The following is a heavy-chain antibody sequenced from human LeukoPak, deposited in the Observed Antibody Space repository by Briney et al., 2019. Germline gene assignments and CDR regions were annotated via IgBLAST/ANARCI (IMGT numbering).Heavy chain of an antibody. CDR1: GGSISSGGYY. D-gene: IGHD6-6*01. V-gene: IGHV4-30-2*01. CDR2: IYHSGST. J-gene: IGHJ6*03. CDR3: ARGSSSAPDYYYYMDV. Sequence: SETLSLTCTVSGGSISSGGYYWSWIRQPPGKGLEWIGYIYHSGSTYYNPSLKSRVTMSVDTSKNQFSLKLSSVTAADTAVYYCARGSSSAPDYYYYMDVWGKGTTVTVSS.